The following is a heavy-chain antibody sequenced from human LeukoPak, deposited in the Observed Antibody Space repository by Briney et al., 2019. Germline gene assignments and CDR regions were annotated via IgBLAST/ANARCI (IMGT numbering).Heavy chain of an antibody. D-gene: IGHD2-8*02. CDR2: IYSGGST. CDR3: ASSEVVSSFDY. Sequence: GGSLRLSCAASEFTVSSNYMSWVRQAPGKGLEWVSVIYSGGSTYYADSVKGRFTISRDNSKNTLYLQMNGLGAEDTAVYYCASSEVVSSFDYWGRGTLVTVSS. V-gene: IGHV3-53*01. J-gene: IGHJ4*02. CDR1: EFTVSSNY.